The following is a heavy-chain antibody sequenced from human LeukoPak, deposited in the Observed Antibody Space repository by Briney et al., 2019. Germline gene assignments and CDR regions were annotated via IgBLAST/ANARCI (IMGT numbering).Heavy chain of an antibody. CDR3: ASLLRYFDWLPPGATDY. J-gene: IGHJ4*02. Sequence: SETLSLTCTVSGGSISSYYWSWIRQPPGKGLEWIGYIYYSGSTYYNPSLKSRVTISADTSKNQFSLKLSSVTAADTAVYYCASLLRYFDWLPPGATDYWGQGTLVTVSS. D-gene: IGHD3-9*01. CDR2: IYYSGST. V-gene: IGHV4-59*08. CDR1: GGSISSYY.